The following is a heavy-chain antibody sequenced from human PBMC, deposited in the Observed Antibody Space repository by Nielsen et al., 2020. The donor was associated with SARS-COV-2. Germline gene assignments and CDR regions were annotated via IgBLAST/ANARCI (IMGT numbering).Heavy chain of an antibody. D-gene: IGHD1-20*01. CDR2: VIPFFGTP. CDR1: GGTFSSFA. CDR3: ATDLTGTTDY. V-gene: IGHV1-69*06. Sequence: SVKASCKASGGTFSSFAISWVRQAPGQGLEWMGGVIPFFGTPDYAQKFQGRVTITADKSTSTAYMELSSLRSEDTAIYYCATDLTGTTDYWGQGTLVTVSS. J-gene: IGHJ4*02.